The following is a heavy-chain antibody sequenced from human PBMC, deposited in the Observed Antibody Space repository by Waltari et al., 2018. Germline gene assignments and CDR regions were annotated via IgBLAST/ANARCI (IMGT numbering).Heavy chain of an antibody. Sequence: DVQLVESGGGLVKPGGSLRLSCAASGFSFSSYDMNWVRQAPGTGLEWVSSIGGTHSNIFYADSVKGRFTVSRDNAKNSLYLQMDNLRAEDSGLYFCTRDLYGSGGDWFDPWGQGTLVTVSS. V-gene: IGHV3-21*03. D-gene: IGHD3-10*01. CDR3: TRDLYGSGGDWFDP. CDR1: GFSFSSYD. CDR2: IGGTHSNI. J-gene: IGHJ5*02.